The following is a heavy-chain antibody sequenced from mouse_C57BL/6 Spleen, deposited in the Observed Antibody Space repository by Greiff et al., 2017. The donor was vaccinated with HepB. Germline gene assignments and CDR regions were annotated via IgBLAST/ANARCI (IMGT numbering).Heavy chain of an antibody. CDR3: TRVNYSNYAAMDY. CDR1: GFTFSSYA. Sequence: EVQRVESGEGLVKPGGSLKLSCAASGFTFSSYAMSWVRQTPEKRLEWVAYISSGGDYIYYADTVKGRFTISRDNARNTLYLQMSSLKSEDTAMYYCTRVNYSNYAAMDYWGQGTSVTVSS. D-gene: IGHD2-5*01. CDR2: ISSGGDYI. J-gene: IGHJ4*01. V-gene: IGHV5-9-1*02.